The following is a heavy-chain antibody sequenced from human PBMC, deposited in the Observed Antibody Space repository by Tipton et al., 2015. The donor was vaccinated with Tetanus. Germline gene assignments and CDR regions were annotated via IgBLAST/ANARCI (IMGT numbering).Heavy chain of an antibody. CDR1: GASINAGGYL. D-gene: IGHD1-26*01. CDR2: IYYTALT. CDR3: ARGLPREPFYLDY. Sequence: TLSLTCTVSGASINAGGYLWNRVRPRPGKGLEWVGNIYYTALTSYTPPLNSRVTISVDTSKNHFSLNLTSVTAADTAVYFWARGLPREPFYLDYWGQGKQVTVSS. V-gene: IGHV4-31*03. J-gene: IGHJ4*02.